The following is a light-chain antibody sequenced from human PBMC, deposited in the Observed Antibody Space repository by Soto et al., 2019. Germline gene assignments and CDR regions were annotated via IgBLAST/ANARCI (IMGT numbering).Light chain of an antibody. V-gene: IGKV1-6*01. J-gene: IGKJ1*01. Sequence: AIQMTQSPSSLSASVGDRVTITCRASQGIRNDLGWYQQKPGKAPELLIFAASNLQGEVPSRFSGSGSGTDFTLTISCLQSEDFATYYCQQYYSYSWTFGQGTTGDIK. CDR2: AAS. CDR3: QQYYSYSWT. CDR1: QGIRND.